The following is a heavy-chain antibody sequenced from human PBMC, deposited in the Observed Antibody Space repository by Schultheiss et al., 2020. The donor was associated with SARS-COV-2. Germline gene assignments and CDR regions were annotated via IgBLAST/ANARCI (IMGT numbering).Heavy chain of an antibody. D-gene: IGHD3-3*01. CDR3: ARDGTIFGVARLGYYFDY. CDR2: IYYSGST. Sequence: SETLSLTCTVSGGSISSYYWSWIRQPPGKGLEWIGYIYYSGSTNYNPSLKSRVTISVDTSKNQFSLKLSSVTAADTAVYYCARDGTIFGVARLGYYFDYWGQGTLVTVSS. CDR1: GGSISSYY. V-gene: IGHV4-59*12. J-gene: IGHJ4*02.